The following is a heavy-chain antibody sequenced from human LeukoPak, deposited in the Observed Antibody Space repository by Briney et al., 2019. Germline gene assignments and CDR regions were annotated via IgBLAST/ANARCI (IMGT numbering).Heavy chain of an antibody. CDR3: AREGSTIDY. CDR2: ITSSSSSI. J-gene: IGHJ4*02. CDR1: GFTFSRYS. D-gene: IGHD6-13*01. V-gene: IGHV3-48*01. Sequence: GGSLRLSCAASGFTFSRYSVNWVRQAPGKGLEWVSYITSSSSSIYYADSVRGRFTISRDNAENSLYLQMNSLRAEDTAVYYCAREGSTIDYWGQGTLVTVSS.